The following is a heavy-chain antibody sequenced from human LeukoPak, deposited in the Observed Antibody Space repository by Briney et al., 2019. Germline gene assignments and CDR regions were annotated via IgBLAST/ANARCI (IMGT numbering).Heavy chain of an antibody. D-gene: IGHD2-2*01. CDR3: ARALLDCSDTSCYAPGAFDI. V-gene: IGHV3-11*01. CDR2: ISSSGITI. Sequence: PGGSLRLSCAASGFTFSDYYMTWIRQAPGKGLEWVSYISSSGITIYYADSVKGRFTISRDNARNSLYLQMNSLRAEDTAVYYCARALLDCSDTSCYAPGAFDIWGQGTMVTVSS. CDR1: GFTFSDYY. J-gene: IGHJ3*02.